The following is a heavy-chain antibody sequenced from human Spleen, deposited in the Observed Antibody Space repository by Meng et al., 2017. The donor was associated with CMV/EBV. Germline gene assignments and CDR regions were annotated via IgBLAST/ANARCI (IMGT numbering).Heavy chain of an antibody. V-gene: IGHV1-8*03. J-gene: IGHJ4*02. Sequence: ASVKVSCKASTYTFTGYDINWVRQATGQGLEWMGWMNPNIGNTVYAQKFQGRVTITRNTSINTAYMELSGLRSEDTAVYYCARGLFGMIDSWGRGTLVTVSS. CDR2: MNPNIGNT. D-gene: IGHD3-3*01. CDR3: ARGLFGMIDS. CDR1: TYTFTGYD.